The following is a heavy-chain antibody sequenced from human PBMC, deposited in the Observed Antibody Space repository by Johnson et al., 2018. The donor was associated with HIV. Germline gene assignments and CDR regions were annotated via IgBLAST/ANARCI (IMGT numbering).Heavy chain of an antibody. Sequence: VQVVESGGGVVQPGRSLRLSCAASGFTFSTYTLHWVRLAPGKGLEWVAVISYDGSNKYYADSGKGRFTITRDNSKNTLYMQRTSLRAENTAVYYCAKLFLTTDAVDIWGRGTMVTVSS. CDR2: ISYDGSNK. CDR1: GFTFSTYT. V-gene: IGHV3-30-3*02. D-gene: IGHD3-22*01. J-gene: IGHJ3*02. CDR3: AKLFLTTDAVDI.